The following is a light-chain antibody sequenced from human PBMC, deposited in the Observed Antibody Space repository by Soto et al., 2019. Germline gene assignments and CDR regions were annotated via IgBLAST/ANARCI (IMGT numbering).Light chain of an antibody. CDR1: QDISNY. CDR3: QQYDNLPREGVFT. CDR2: DAS. J-gene: IGKJ3*01. V-gene: IGKV1-33*01. Sequence: DIQMTQSPSSLSASVGDRVTITCQASQDISNYLNWYQQKPGKAPKLLIYDASNLETGVPSRFSGSGSGTDFTFTISSLQPEDIATYYCQQYDNLPREGVFTFGPGTKVDIK.